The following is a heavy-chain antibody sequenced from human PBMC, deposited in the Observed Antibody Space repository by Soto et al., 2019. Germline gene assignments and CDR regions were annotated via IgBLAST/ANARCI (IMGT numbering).Heavy chain of an antibody. CDR1: GFTFSSYA. D-gene: IGHD3-3*01. J-gene: IGHJ6*02. CDR3: AKDGSPAYYDFWSGYSHYYYGMDV. CDR2: ISGSGGST. Sequence: GGSLRLSXAASGFTFSSYAMSWVRQAPGKGLEWVSAISGSGGSTYYADSVKGRFTISRDNSKNTLYLQMNSLRAEDTAVYYCAKDGSPAYYDFWSGYSHYYYGMDVWGQGTTVTVSS. V-gene: IGHV3-23*01.